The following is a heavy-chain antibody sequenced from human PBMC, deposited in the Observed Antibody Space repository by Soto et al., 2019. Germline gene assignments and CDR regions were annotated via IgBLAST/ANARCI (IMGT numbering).Heavy chain of an antibody. D-gene: IGHD2-21*02. CDR3: ARSGCSNSGYCIAN. Sequence: TVGSLRLSCEASGFIFSIYWMHWVRQAPGKGLVWVSHINSDGTSTSDADSVKGRFTISRDNAKNTLYLQMNSLGAEDTAVYYCARSGCSNSGYCIANWGQGILVTVSS. J-gene: IGHJ4*02. CDR2: INSDGTST. CDR1: GFIFSIYW. V-gene: IGHV3-74*01.